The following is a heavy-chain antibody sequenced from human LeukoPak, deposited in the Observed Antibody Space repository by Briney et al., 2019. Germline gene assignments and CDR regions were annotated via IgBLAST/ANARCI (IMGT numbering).Heavy chain of an antibody. V-gene: IGHV3-48*01. D-gene: IGHD5-18*01. CDR1: GFTFSSYS. J-gene: IGHJ4*02. CDR2: ISSSSSTI. CDR3: ARYGDTAMGTNGAFDY. Sequence: GGSLRLSCAASGFTFSSYSMNWVRQAPGKGLEWVSYISSSSSTIYYADSVKGRFTISRDNAKNSLYLQMNSLRAEDTAVYYCARYGDTAMGTNGAFDYWGQGTLVTVSS.